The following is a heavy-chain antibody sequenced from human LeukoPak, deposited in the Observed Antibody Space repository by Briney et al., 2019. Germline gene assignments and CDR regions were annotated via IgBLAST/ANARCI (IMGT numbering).Heavy chain of an antibody. CDR3: ARVKAVAGTESFDY. CDR2: TYYRSRWCN. CDR1: GDSVSSNSAA. V-gene: IGHV6-1*01. D-gene: IGHD6-19*01. Sequence: SQTLSLTCAISGDSVSSNSAAWNWIRQSPSRGLEWLGRTYYRSRWCNDYAVSVKSRITINPDTSRNRFSLQLNSVTPEDTAVYYCARVKAVAGTESFDYWGQGTLVTVSS. J-gene: IGHJ4*02.